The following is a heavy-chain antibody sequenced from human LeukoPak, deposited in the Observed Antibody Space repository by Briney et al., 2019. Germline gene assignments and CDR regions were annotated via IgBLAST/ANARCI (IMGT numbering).Heavy chain of an antibody. Sequence: SETLSLTCTVSGYSVSSGYYWGWIRQPPGKGLEWIGSMYHSGDTYYNPSLKSRVTVSVDTSKNQLSLKLSSVTAADTAVYYCARSKAHLSTSWYGTWFDPWGQGTLVTVSS. J-gene: IGHJ5*02. CDR3: ARSKAHLSTSWYGTWFDP. CDR1: GYSVSSGYY. D-gene: IGHD2-2*01. CDR2: MYHSGDT. V-gene: IGHV4-38-2*02.